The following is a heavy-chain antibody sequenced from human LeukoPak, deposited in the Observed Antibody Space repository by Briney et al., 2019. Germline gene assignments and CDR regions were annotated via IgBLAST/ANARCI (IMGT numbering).Heavy chain of an antibody. Sequence: GGSLRLSCAASGFTFSSYAMSWVRQAPGKGLEWVSAISGSGGSTYYADSVKGRFTISRDNSKNTLYLQMNSLRAEDTAVYCCAKARHIVVVTAIPFDYWGQGTLVTASS. CDR3: AKARHIVVVTAIPFDY. V-gene: IGHV3-23*01. CDR1: GFTFSSYA. D-gene: IGHD2-21*02. CDR2: ISGSGGST. J-gene: IGHJ4*02.